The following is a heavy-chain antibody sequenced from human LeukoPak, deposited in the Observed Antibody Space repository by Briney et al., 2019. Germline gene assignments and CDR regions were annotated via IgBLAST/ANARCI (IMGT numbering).Heavy chain of an antibody. V-gene: IGHV1-18*01. CDR3: ARDWDSRNDYFDP. D-gene: IGHD1-1*01. J-gene: IGHJ4*02. CDR2: TSAHNDDT. Sequence: GASVKASFKASGYTFTSYGISWVRPAPGQGLEWMGWTSAHNDDTNYAETLQGRLTMTTDISTSTAYMELTSLRSDDTAVYYCARDWDSRNDYFDPWGQGTLVIVSS. CDR1: GYTFTSYG.